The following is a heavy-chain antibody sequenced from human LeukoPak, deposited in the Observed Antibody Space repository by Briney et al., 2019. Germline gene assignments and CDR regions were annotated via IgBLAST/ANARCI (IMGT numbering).Heavy chain of an antibody. Sequence: SETLSLTFTVSGGSISSGSYYWSWIRQPAGKGLEWIGRIYTSGSTNYNPSLKSRVTISVDTSKNQFSLKLSSVTAADTAVYYCARVLSSYYYYYMDVWGKGTTVTVSS. CDR2: IYTSGST. D-gene: IGHD6-19*01. V-gene: IGHV4-61*02. J-gene: IGHJ6*03. CDR3: ARVLSSYYYYYMDV. CDR1: GGSISSGSYY.